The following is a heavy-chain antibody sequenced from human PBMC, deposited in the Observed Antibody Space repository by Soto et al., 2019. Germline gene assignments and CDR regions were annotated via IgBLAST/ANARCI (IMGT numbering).Heavy chain of an antibody. CDR2: ISGSGGST. J-gene: IGHJ6*02. CDR3: AKDRARFLEWSDLDYYYYGMDV. CDR1: GFTFSSYA. V-gene: IGHV3-23*01. Sequence: GGSLRLSCAASGFTFSSYAMSWVRQAQGKGLEWVSAISGSGGSTYYADSVKGRFTISRDNSKNTLYLQMNSLRAEDTAVYYCAKDRARFLEWSDLDYYYYGMDVWGQGTTVTVSS. D-gene: IGHD3-3*01.